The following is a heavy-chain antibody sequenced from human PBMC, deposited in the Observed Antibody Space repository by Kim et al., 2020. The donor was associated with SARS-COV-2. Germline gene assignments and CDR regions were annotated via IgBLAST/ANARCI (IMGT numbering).Heavy chain of an antibody. CDR2: IIPILGIA. D-gene: IGHD6-6*01. J-gene: IGHJ4*02. CDR1: GGTFSSYA. V-gene: IGHV1-69*04. Sequence: SVKVSCKASGGTFSSYAISWVRQAPGQGLEWMGRIIPILGIANYAQKFQGRVTITADKSTSTAYMELSSLRSEDTAVYYCASEVGRGKRDSSSSNDYWGQGTLVTVSS. CDR3: ASEVGRGKRDSSSSNDY.